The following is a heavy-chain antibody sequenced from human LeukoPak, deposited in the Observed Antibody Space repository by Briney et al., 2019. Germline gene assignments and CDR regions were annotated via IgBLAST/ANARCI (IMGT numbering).Heavy chain of an antibody. CDR1: RASISSYY. CDR3: ARHRYYYDSSGYYYQP. J-gene: IGHJ5*02. CDR2: IYYSGST. D-gene: IGHD3-22*01. Sequence: PSQTLSLTSTVSRASISSYYWSWIRQPPGKGLEWIGYIYYSGSTNYNPSLKSRVTISVDTSKNQFSLRLSSVTAADTAVYYCARHRYYYDSSGYYYQPWGQGTLVTVSS. V-gene: IGHV4-59*01.